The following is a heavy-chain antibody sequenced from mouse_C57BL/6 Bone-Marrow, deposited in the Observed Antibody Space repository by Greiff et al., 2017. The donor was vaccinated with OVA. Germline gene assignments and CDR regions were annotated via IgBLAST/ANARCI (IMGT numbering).Heavy chain of an antibody. CDR3: ARPYDGYRYAMDY. J-gene: IGHJ4*01. V-gene: IGHV2-9-1*01. CDR2: IWTGGGT. D-gene: IGHD2-3*01. CDR1: GFSLTSYA. Sequence: VHLVESGPGLVAPSQSLSITCTVSGFSLTSYAISWVRQPPGKGLEWLGVIWTGGGTNYNSALKSRLSISKDNSKSQVFLKMNSLQTDDTARYYCARPYDGYRYAMDYWGQGTSVTVSS.